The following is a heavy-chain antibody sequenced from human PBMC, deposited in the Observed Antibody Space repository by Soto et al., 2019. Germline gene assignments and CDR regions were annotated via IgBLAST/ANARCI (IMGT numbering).Heavy chain of an antibody. CDR3: AAVRGYSSAYIAY. V-gene: IGHV3-21*01. J-gene: IGHJ4*02. D-gene: IGHD5-12*01. CDR2: ISASSSYI. CDR1: GFIFSGYT. Sequence: PGGALRLSRAAPGFIFSGYTLNWGPQGPGKGLEWVSSISASSSYIYYADSVKGRFTLSRDNPKNSLSLQMNSLRAEDTAVYYCAAVRGYSSAYIAYWGPGARVTVSS.